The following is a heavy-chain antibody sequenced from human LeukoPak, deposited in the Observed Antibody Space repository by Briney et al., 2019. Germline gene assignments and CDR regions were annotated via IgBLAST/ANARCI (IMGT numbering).Heavy chain of an antibody. V-gene: IGHV1-18*01. CDR1: GYTFTNYG. CDR2: ISTYNGNS. J-gene: IGHJ3*02. D-gene: IGHD6-19*01. Sequence: ASVKVSCKASGYTFTNYGISWVRQAPGQGLEWMGWISTYNGNSNYAQKLQDRVTMTTDTSTTTAYMDLRGLRSGDTAVYYCARAGGWAREDYKGDAFHIWGQGTMVTVSS. CDR3: ARAGGWAREDYKGDAFHI.